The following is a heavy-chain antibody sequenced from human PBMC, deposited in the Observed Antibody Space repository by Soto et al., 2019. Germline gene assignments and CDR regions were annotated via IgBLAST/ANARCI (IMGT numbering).Heavy chain of an antibody. CDR3: ARGASTGMVRHRIPAIGIVY. D-gene: IGHD3-10*01. J-gene: IGHJ4*02. V-gene: IGHV1-3*01. Sequence: GASVKVSCKASGYTFTSYAMHWVRQAPGQRFEWMGWINAGNGNTKYSQKFQGRVTITRDTSASTAYMELSSLRSEDTAVYYCARGASTGMVRHRIPAIGIVYWGQGTLVTVSS. CDR2: INAGNGNT. CDR1: GYTFTSYA.